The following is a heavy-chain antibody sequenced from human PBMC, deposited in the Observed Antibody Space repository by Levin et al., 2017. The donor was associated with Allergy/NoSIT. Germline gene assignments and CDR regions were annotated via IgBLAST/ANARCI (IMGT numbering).Heavy chain of an antibody. CDR1: GGTFSSYT. CDR2: IIPILGIA. CDR3: ARVSTMIVVVNDAFDI. J-gene: IGHJ3*02. V-gene: IGHV1-69*02. Sequence: PTASVKVSCKASGGTFSSYTISWVRQAPGQGLEWMGRIIPILGIANYAQKFQGRVTITADKSTSTAYMELSSLRSEDTAVYYCARVSTMIVVVNDAFDIWGQGTMVTVSS. D-gene: IGHD3-22*01.